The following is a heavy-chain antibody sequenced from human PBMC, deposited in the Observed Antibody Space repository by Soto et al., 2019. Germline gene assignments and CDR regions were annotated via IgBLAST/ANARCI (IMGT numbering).Heavy chain of an antibody. V-gene: IGHV3-74*01. CDR1: GFTFSSYW. J-gene: IGHJ6*02. D-gene: IGHD3-10*01. CDR3: ARAGVVDFYYYYYGMDV. CDR2: INSDGSST. Sequence: EVQLVESGGGLVQPGGSLRLSCAASGFTFSSYWMHWVRQAPGKGLVWVSRINSDGSSTSYADSVKGRFTISRDNAKNTLYRQMNSLRAEDTAVYDCARAGVVDFYYYYYGMDVWGQGTTVTVSS.